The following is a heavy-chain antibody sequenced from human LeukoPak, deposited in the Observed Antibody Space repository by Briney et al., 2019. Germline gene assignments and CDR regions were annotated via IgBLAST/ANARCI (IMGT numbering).Heavy chain of an antibody. D-gene: IGHD5-18*01. J-gene: IGHJ6*02. CDR2: IYYSGST. Sequence: PSETLSLTCTVSGVSISSGGYYWRWIRQHPGKGLEWIGYIYYSGSTYYNPSLKTRVTISVDTSKNQFSLKLSSVTAADTAVYYCARGPDTAMVTGMDVWGQGTTVTVSS. CDR1: GVSISSGGYY. V-gene: IGHV4-31*03. CDR3: ARGPDTAMVTGMDV.